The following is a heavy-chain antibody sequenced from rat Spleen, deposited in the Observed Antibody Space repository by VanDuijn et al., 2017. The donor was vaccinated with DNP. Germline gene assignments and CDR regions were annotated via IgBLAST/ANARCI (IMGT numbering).Heavy chain of an antibody. CDR2: INYEGSRT. J-gene: IGHJ2*01. CDR1: GFTFSDYY. Sequence: EVQLVESGGGLVQPGRSLKLSCAVSGFTFSDYYMAWVRQTPTKGLEWVASINYEGSRTYYSDSVKGRFSLSRDNAKSTLYLQVNSLRSEDTATYFCTSNPHIRTAAPFDYWGQGVMVTVSS. D-gene: IGHD3-8*01. V-gene: IGHV5-22*01. CDR3: TSNPHIRTAAPFDY.